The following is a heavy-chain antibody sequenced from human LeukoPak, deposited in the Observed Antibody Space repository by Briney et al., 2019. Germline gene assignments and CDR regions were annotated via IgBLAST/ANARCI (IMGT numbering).Heavy chain of an antibody. Sequence: SQTLSLTCAISGELISSNFTAWNWIRQPPSRGLEWLGRTYYRSKWYNDYAVSVKSRITINPDTSKNQFSLQLNSVTPEDTAVYYCAREDRGGDWGIFDYWGQGTLVTVSS. CDR3: AREDRGGDWGIFDY. D-gene: IGHD2-21*02. CDR2: TYYRSKWYN. J-gene: IGHJ4*02. CDR1: GELISSNFTA. V-gene: IGHV6-1*01.